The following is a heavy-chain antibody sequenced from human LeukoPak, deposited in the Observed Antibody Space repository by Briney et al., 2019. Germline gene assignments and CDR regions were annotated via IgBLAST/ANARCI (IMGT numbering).Heavy chain of an antibody. V-gene: IGHV1-24*01. CDR3: TTLRHTVSRACYDY. J-gene: IGHJ1*01. Sequence: ASVKASTQVSGYTLTELSMHWVRQAPGKGLEWMGGFDPEDGETIYAHKFQGRVTMTEDTSTDTAYMELSSLRSEDTVEYYCTTLRHTVSRACYDYSGQGSLVSVSS. CDR2: FDPEDGET. CDR1: GYTLTELS. D-gene: IGHD2-2*01.